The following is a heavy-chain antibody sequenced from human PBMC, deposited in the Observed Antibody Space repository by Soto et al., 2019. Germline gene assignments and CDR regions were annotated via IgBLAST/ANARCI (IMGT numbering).Heavy chain of an antibody. CDR2: ISTSNGDT. V-gene: IGHV1-18*01. D-gene: IGHD3-10*01. CDR1: GYNFFSYG. J-gene: IGHJ4*02. Sequence: QVQLLQSGAEVKKPGASVKVSCKASGYNFFSYGLTWVRQAPGQGLEWMGWISTSNGDTKYALKFQGRVTITTDTXXKTTYLNLWGLTSADTAIYYCARDSPDYGGFDLDYWGQGTLVTVSS. CDR3: ARDSPDYGGFDLDY.